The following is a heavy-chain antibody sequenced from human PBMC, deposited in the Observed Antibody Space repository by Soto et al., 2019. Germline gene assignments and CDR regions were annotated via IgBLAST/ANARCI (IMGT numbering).Heavy chain of an antibody. CDR3: ARSHSFDGSIYNYYFYF. J-gene: IGHJ4*02. V-gene: IGHV4-59*01. Sequence: SETLSLTCTVSGGSIGSFYWSWIRQSPGGTLEWIGYVYASRATTCNPSLESRITMSVDIPNNEFSLDLTSVTAADTAVYYCARSHSFDGSIYNYYFYFWGPGTLVPVSS. CDR1: GGSIGSFY. CDR2: VYASRAT. D-gene: IGHD3-3*02.